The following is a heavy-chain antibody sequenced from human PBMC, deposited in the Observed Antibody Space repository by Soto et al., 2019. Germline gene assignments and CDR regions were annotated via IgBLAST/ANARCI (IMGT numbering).Heavy chain of an antibody. CDR3: AREYPVHSAYFDY. Sequence: QVHLQESGPGLVKPSETRSLTCTVSGASISRYYWSWIRQSPGKGLEWIGYMYYSGNANYNPSLRSRITISVDTSKNQFSLNLNSVTAADTAVYYCAREYPVHSAYFDYWGQGILVTVSS. D-gene: IGHD1-26*01. CDR2: MYYSGNA. V-gene: IGHV4-59*01. CDR1: GASISRYY. J-gene: IGHJ4*02.